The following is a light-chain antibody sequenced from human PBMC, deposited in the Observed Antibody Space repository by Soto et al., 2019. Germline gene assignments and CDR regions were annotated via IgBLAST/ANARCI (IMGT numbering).Light chain of an antibody. J-gene: IGLJ3*02. CDR3: AAWDDSLRGVM. Sequence: QPVLAQPPSVSGTPGQRLTISCSGGTSNIGSNNVYWYQQLPGAAPKLLIYTNDQRPSGVPERFSGSRSGTSASLAISDLRSDDEGDYFCAAWDDSLRGVMFGGGTKLTVL. V-gene: IGLV1-47*02. CDR2: TND. CDR1: TSNIGSNN.